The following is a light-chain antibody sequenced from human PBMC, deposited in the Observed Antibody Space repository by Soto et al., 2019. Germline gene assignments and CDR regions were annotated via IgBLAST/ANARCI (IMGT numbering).Light chain of an antibody. CDR2: GAS. CDR1: QSVSSN. J-gene: IGKJ1*01. CDR3: QQYNNWPPWT. V-gene: IGKV3-15*01. Sequence: ERIMTQSPATLSVSPGEGATLSCRASQSVSSNLAWYQLKPGQAPRLLIYGASTRDTGIPARFSGSGSGTEFTLTISSLQSEDFAVYYCQQYNNWPPWTFGQGTRVEIK.